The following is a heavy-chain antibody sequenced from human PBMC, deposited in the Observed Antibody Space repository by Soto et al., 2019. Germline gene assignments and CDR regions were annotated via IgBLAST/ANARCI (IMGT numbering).Heavy chain of an antibody. D-gene: IGHD3-16*02. J-gene: IGHJ4*02. CDR2: IIPIFGTA. CDR3: ARDMCHYDYVWGSYRYFPLDY. Sequence: GASVKGSCKASGGTFSSYAISWVRQAPGQGLEWMGGIIPIFGTANYAQKFQGRVTITADESTSTAYMELSSLRSEDTAVYYCARDMCHYDYVWGSYRYFPLDYWGQGTLVTVSS. V-gene: IGHV1-69*13. CDR1: GGTFSSYA.